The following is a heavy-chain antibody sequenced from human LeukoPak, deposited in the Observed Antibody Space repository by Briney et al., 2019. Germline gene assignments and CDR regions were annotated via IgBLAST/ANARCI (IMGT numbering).Heavy chain of an antibody. V-gene: IGHV1-2*02. CDR2: INPNSGGT. Sequence: GASVKVSCKASGYTFTGYYMHWVRQAPGQGLEWMGWINPNSGGTNYAQKFQGRVTMTRDTSISTAYMELSRLRSDDTAVYYCAREGYIAGGWFGEFYFDYWGQGTLVTVSS. CDR3: AREGYIAGGWFGEFYFDY. J-gene: IGHJ4*02. CDR1: GYTFTGYY. D-gene: IGHD3-10*01.